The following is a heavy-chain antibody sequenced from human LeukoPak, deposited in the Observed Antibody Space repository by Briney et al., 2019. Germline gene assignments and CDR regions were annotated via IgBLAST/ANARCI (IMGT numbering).Heavy chain of an antibody. D-gene: IGHD2-2*01. CDR2: ISYDGSNK. CDR3: TPETYLNWFDP. V-gene: IGHV3-30*03. CDR1: GFTFSSYG. J-gene: IGHJ5*02. Sequence: PGRSLRLSCAASGFTFSSYGMHWVRQAPGKGLEWVAVISYDGSNKYYADSVKGRFTISRDNSKNTLYLQMNSLRAEDTAVYYCTPETYLNWFDPWGQGTLVTVSS.